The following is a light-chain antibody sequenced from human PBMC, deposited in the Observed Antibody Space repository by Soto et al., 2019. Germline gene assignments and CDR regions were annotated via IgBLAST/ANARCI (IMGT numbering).Light chain of an antibody. Sequence: IQLTQSPSSLSASVGDRVTITCRASQGISSYLAWYQQKPGKAPKLLIYAASTLHSGVPSRFSGSGSGTNFTLTISSLQPEDFATYYCQQANSFPITFGQGTRLEIK. CDR1: QGISSY. CDR2: AAS. J-gene: IGKJ5*01. CDR3: QQANSFPIT. V-gene: IGKV1-9*01.